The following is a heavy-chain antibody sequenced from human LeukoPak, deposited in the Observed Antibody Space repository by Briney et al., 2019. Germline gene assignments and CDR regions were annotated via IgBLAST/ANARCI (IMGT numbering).Heavy chain of an antibody. Sequence: SETLSLTCTVSGGSISYYYWSWIRQPPGKGLEWIGYIYYSGSTNYNPSLKSRVTISVDTSKNQFSLNLTSVTTADTAVYYCARAYCSSTSCYMGMDVWGQGTTVTVSS. D-gene: IGHD2-2*02. CDR1: GGSISYYY. CDR2: IYYSGST. V-gene: IGHV4-59*01. CDR3: ARAYCSSTSCYMGMDV. J-gene: IGHJ6*02.